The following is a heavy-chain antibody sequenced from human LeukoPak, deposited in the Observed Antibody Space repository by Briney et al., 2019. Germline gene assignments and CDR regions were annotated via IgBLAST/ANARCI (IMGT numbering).Heavy chain of an antibody. D-gene: IGHD3-22*01. J-gene: IGHJ4*02. CDR3: ARDRGLNDYYYDSSGYYDY. CDR1: GYTFTGYY. V-gene: IGHV1-2*02. Sequence: ASVTVSCKASGYTFTGYYMHWVRQAPGQGLEWMGWINPNSGGTNYAQKFQGRVTMTRDTSISTAYMELSRLRSDDTAVYYCARDRGLNDYYYDSSGYYDYWGQGTLVTVSS. CDR2: INPNSGGT.